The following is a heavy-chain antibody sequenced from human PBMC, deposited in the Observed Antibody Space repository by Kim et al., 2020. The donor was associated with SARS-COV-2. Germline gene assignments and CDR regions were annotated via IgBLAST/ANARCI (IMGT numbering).Heavy chain of an antibody. CDR1: GYTFSSYG. Sequence: ASVKVSCKASGYTFSSYGISWVRQAPGQGPEWVAWISGYNANTPYAEKLQGRVTVTTDTSTSTAYMEQRTLRSEATAVNYCVRPLAEESGVFEFWGQGTL. D-gene: IGHD3-10*01. CDR2: ISGYNANT. J-gene: IGHJ4*02. V-gene: IGHV1-18*01. CDR3: VRPLAEESGVFEF.